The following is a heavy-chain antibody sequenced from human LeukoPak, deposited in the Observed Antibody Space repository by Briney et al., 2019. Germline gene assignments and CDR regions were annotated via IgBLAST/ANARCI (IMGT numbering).Heavy chain of an antibody. CDR2: IYYSVST. J-gene: IGHJ3*01. CDR3: ARGAVGMVNDFDF. D-gene: IGHD5-18*01. V-gene: IGHV4-59*08. Sequence: SETLSLTCTVSGGSLSSYYWTWMRQPPGEGLEWIGYIYYSVSTNYNPSLKSRVTISLHTSKNQHSLKLSSVTAADMPGYYCARGAVGMVNDFDFWGQGAMVTVSS. CDR1: GGSLSSYY.